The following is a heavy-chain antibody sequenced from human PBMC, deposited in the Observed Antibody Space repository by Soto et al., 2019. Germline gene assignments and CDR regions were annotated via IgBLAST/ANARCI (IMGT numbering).Heavy chain of an antibody. D-gene: IGHD3-16*01. V-gene: IGHV4-61*08. J-gene: IGHJ4*02. Sequence: QVQLQESGPGLVKPSETLSLTCNVFGDSVSSAAQAWTWVRQPPGKGLEGIAYMYYSGRSEYNPSPVGRAPMSIEASKNQLSLRLYSVTAADTAVYYCARDRPAMGADYWSWGTLGTVST. CDR3: ARDRPAMGADY. CDR1: GDSVSSAAQA. CDR2: MYYSGRS.